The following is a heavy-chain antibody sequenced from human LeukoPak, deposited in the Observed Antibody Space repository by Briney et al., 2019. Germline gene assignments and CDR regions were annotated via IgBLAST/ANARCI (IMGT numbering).Heavy chain of an antibody. Sequence: SETLSLTCTVAGGSVSSASYYWSWIRQPPRGGLEWIGFIYYDGGMRYNPSLKSRVTLSVDTSKNQFSLKLTSVTAADSALYFCARILVGATTDYWGQGTLVTVS. CDR1: GGSVSSASYY. V-gene: IGHV4-61*01. D-gene: IGHD1-26*01. CDR3: ARILVGATTDY. J-gene: IGHJ4*02. CDR2: IYYDGGM.